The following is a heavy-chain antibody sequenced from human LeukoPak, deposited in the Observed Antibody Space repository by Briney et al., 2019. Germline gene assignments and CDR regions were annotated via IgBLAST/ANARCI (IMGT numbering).Heavy chain of an antibody. V-gene: IGHV3-23*01. CDR3: VCGDTGSGYYY. Sequence: PGGSLRLSCAASGFTFSSYAMSWVRQTPERGLEWVSAITGGGDSAYYPDSVKGRFTISRDNSKNTLYLQMNNLGAEDTALYYCVCGDTGSGYYYWGQGTLVTVSS. D-gene: IGHD3-22*01. CDR1: GFTFSSYA. J-gene: IGHJ4*02. CDR2: ITGGGDSA.